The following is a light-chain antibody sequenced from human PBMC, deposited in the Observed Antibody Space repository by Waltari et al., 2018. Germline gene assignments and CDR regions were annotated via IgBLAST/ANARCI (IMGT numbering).Light chain of an antibody. V-gene: IGLV8-61*01. CDR1: SGSVSTSYY. Sequence: QTVVTQEPSFSVSPGGTVTLTCALSSGSVSTSYYPSWYQQTPGHAPRTLIYSTDTRSSGVPDRFSGSILGDKAALTITGAQAEDDSDYYCVVYLGSDISVFGGGTKLTVL. J-gene: IGLJ3*02. CDR2: STD. CDR3: VVYLGSDISV.